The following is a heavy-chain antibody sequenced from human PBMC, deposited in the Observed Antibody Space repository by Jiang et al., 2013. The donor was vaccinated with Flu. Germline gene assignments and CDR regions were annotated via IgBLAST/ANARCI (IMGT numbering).Heavy chain of an antibody. J-gene: IGHJ3*02. Sequence: YMHWVRQAPGQGLEWMGWINPNSGGTNYAQKFQGRVTMARDTSTSTVYMELSSLRSEDTAVYYCAREYSSSSFPDQAFDIWGQGTMVTVSS. CDR1: Y. V-gene: IGHV1-2*02. CDR2: INPNSGGT. CDR3: AREYSSSSFPDQAFDI. D-gene: IGHD6-6*01.